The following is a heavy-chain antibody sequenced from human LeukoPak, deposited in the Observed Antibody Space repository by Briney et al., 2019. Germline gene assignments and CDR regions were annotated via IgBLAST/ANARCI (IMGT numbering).Heavy chain of an antibody. V-gene: IGHV3-64*01. J-gene: IGHJ4*02. CDR2: ISSNGGST. D-gene: IGHD5-18*01. CDR1: GFTFSSYA. Sequence: PGRSLRLSCAASGFTFSSYAMHWVRQAPGKGLEYVSAISSNGGSTYYANSVKGRFTISRDNSKNTLYLQMGSLRAEDMAVYYCARDLGGYSYGPLGYWGQGTLVTVSS. CDR3: ARDLGGYSYGPLGY.